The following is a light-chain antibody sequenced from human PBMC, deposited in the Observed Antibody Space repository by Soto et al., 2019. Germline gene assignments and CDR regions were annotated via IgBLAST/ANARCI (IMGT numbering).Light chain of an antibody. CDR3: QQRGNWPPA. Sequence: EIVLTQSPATLSLSPGERATLSCRASQSVSSNFAWYQQRPGQAPRLLIYDASNRATGIPARFSGSGSGTEFTLTISSLEPEDFAVYYCQQRGNWPPAFGQGTKVEIK. J-gene: IGKJ1*01. CDR1: QSVSSN. CDR2: DAS. V-gene: IGKV3-11*01.